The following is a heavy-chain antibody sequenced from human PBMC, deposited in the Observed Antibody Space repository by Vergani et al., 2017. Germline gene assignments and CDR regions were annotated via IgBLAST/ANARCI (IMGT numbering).Heavy chain of an antibody. J-gene: IGHJ2*01. D-gene: IGHD4-17*01. CDR2: ISWNSGSI. CDR1: GFTFDDYA. Sequence: EVQLVESGGGLVQPGRSLRLSCAASGFTFDDYAMHWVRQDPGKGLEWVSGISWNSGSIDYADSVKGRFTISRDNAKNSLYLQMNSLRTEDTALYYCAKDMRYGDYSNWYFDLWGRGTLVTVSS. CDR3: AKDMRYGDYSNWYFDL. V-gene: IGHV3-9*01.